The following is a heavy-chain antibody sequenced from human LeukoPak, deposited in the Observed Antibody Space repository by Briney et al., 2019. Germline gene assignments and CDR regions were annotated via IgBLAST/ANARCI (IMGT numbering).Heavy chain of an antibody. Sequence: SETLSLTCTVSGGSISSGGYYWSWIRQHPGKGLEWIGYNYYSGSTYYNPSLKSRVTISVDTSKNQFSLKLSSVTAADTAVYYCAREYYYDSSGLDYWGQGTLVTVSS. D-gene: IGHD3-22*01. V-gene: IGHV4-31*03. CDR2: NYYSGST. CDR3: AREYYYDSSGLDY. J-gene: IGHJ4*02. CDR1: GGSISSGGYY.